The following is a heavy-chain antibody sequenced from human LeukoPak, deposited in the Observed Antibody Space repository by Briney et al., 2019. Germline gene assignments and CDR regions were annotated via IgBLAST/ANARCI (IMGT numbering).Heavy chain of an antibody. D-gene: IGHD1-26*01. Sequence: PSETLSLTCTVSGGSISSTSYYWVWIRQPPGKGLEWIGTIYYSGITYYNPSLKSRVTISVDTSKNQFSLKLSSVTAADTAVYYCARLVGATDYLDYWGQGTLVTVSS. CDR2: IYYSGIT. J-gene: IGHJ4*02. CDR1: GGSISSTSYY. CDR3: ARLVGATDYLDY. V-gene: IGHV4-39*01.